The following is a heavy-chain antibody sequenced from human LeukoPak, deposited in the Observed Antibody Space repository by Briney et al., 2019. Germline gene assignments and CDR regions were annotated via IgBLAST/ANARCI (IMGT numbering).Heavy chain of an antibody. CDR2: IYYSGST. V-gene: IGHV4-59*12. J-gene: IGHJ4*02. D-gene: IGHD5-12*01. CDR1: GGSISSYY. Sequence: SETLSLTCTVSGGSISSYYWSWIRQPPGKGLEWIGYIYYSGSTNYNPSLKSRVTISVDTSKNQFSLKLSSVTAADTAVYYCARGYDSGYAGDPGEFDYWGQGTLVTVSS. CDR3: ARGYDSGYAGDPGEFDY.